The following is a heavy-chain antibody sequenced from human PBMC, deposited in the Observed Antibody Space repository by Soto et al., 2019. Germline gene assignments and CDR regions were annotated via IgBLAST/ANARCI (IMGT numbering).Heavy chain of an antibody. CDR1: GYAFTGYY. CDR2: INPNSGGT. CDR3: AAVVPNGY. J-gene: IGHJ4*02. D-gene: IGHD2-15*01. V-gene: IGHV1-2*02. Sequence: GASVKVSCKASGYAFTGYYMHWVRQAHGQGLEWMGWINPNSGGTNYAQKFQGRVTMTRDTSISTAYMELSRLRSYDTAGYYCAAVVPNGYWGQGTLVTVSS.